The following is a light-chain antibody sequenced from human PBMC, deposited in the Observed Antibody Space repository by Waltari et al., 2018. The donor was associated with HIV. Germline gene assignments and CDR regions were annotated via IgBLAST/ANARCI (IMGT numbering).Light chain of an antibody. V-gene: IGKV3-11*01. CDR1: QSVSSH. J-gene: IGKJ5*01. Sequence: EIVLTQSPASLSLSPGERATLSCRASQSVSSHFAWYQHKPGQAPRLLIYAASSRATGIPARFSGSGSGTDFTLTISSLEPGDFGVYYCQQRVNWPITFGQGTRLEIK. CDR3: QQRVNWPIT. CDR2: AAS.